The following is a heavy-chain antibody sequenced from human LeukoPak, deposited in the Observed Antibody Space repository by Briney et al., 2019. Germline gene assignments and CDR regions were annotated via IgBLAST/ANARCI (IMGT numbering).Heavy chain of an antibody. J-gene: IGHJ5*02. Sequence: PSETLSLTCAVSGYSISSGYYWGWIRQPPGKGLEWIGSIYHSGSTYYNPPLKSRVTISVDTSKNQFSLKLSSVTAADTAVYYCARLGPVLLWFGELLYNPSPAANWFDPWGQGTLVTVSS. V-gene: IGHV4-38-2*01. D-gene: IGHD3-10*01. CDR1: GYSISSGYY. CDR3: ARLGPVLLWFGELLYNPSPAANWFDP. CDR2: IYHSGST.